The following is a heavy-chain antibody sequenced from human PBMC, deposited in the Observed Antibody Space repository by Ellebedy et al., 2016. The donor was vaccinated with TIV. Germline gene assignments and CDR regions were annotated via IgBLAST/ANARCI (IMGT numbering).Heavy chain of an antibody. Sequence: SVKGRFTVSRDNAENSLNLQMDSLRAEDTAVYYCARTEKGTFYFDYWGQGTLVTVSS. J-gene: IGHJ4*02. CDR3: ARTEKGTFYFDY. D-gene: IGHD2/OR15-2a*01. V-gene: IGHV3-11*06.